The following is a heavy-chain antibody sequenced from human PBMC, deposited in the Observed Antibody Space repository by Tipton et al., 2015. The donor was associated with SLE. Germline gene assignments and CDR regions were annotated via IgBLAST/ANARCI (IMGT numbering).Heavy chain of an antibody. CDR1: GGSFSGYY. J-gene: IGHJ4*02. CDR2: INHSGST. Sequence: TLSLTCAVYGGSFSGYYWSWIRQPPGKGLEWIGEINHSGSTNYNPSLKSRVTISVDTSKNQFSLKLSSVTAADTAVYYCASKLGIYPDYWGQGPLVTVSS. D-gene: IGHD7-27*01. CDR3: ASKLGIYPDY. V-gene: IGHV4-34*01.